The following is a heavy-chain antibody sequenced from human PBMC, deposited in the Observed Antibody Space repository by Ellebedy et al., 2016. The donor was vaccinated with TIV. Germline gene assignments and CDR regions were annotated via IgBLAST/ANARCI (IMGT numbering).Heavy chain of an antibody. V-gene: IGHV3-11*01. CDR2: ISNSCYTI. Sequence: PGGSLRLSCAASGFTLSAYYMSWIRQAPGKGLVWLSYISNSCYTIYYADSVKGRFTISRDNANNSLYLQMNRLRAEDTAVYYCARTDLRYYYNYYMDVWGKGTSVTVAS. J-gene: IGHJ6*03. CDR1: GFTLSAYY. CDR3: ARTDLRYYYNYYMDV. D-gene: IGHD2-15*01.